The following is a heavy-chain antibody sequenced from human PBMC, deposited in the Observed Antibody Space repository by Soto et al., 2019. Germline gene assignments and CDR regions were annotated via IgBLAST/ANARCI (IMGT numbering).Heavy chain of an antibody. CDR2: IYYSGST. J-gene: IGHJ6*02. V-gene: IGHV4-59*12. Sequence: SATLSLTCTVSGGSISNYYWNWIRQPPGKGLEWIGYIYYSGSTYYNPSLKSRVTISVDTSKNQFSLKLSSVTAADTAVYYCARERVAPTYYYYGMDVWGQGTTVTVSS. CDR1: GGSISNYY. CDR3: ARERVAPTYYYYGMDV. D-gene: IGHD2-2*01.